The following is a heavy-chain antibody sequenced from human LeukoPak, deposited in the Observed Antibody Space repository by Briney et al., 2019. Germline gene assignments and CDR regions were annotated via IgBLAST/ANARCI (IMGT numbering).Heavy chain of an antibody. V-gene: IGHV3-33*06. D-gene: IGHD1-7*01. CDR1: GFTFSSYG. CDR2: IWYDGSNK. CDR3: AKGDDWKYYSDAFDI. Sequence: GGSLRLSCAASGFTFSSYGMHWVRQAPGKGLEWVAVIWYDGSNKYYADSVKGRFTISRDNSKNTLYLQMNSLRAEDTAVYYCAKGDDWKYYSDAFDIWGQGTMVTVSS. J-gene: IGHJ3*02.